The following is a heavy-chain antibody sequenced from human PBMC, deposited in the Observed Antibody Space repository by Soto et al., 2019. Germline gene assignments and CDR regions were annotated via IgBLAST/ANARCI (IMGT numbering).Heavy chain of an antibody. CDR3: AASIFYYGMDV. J-gene: IGHJ6*02. CDR1: GYTFTNYW. V-gene: IGHV5-51*01. Sequence: PGESLKISCKGSGYTFTNYWIGWVRQVPGKGLEWMGIIYPGDSDTKYNPSFQGQVTIPADKSITTTYLQWSSLKASDTAIYYCAASIFYYGMDVWGQGTTVTVSS. CDR2: IYPGDSDT.